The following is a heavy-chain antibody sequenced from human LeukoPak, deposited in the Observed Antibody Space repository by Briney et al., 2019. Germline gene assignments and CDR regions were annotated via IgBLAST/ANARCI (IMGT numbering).Heavy chain of an antibody. J-gene: IGHJ4*02. Sequence: GGSLRLSCAASGFTFTTYTMNWVRQAPGKGLEWVSYISSSSATIYYADSVKGRFTISRDNAKNTLYLQVNNLRAEDTAVYYCARGPNSNWSGLDFWGQGTLLTVSS. CDR3: ARGPNSNWSGLDF. CDR2: ISSSSATI. CDR1: GFTFTTYT. V-gene: IGHV3-48*04. D-gene: IGHD6-6*01.